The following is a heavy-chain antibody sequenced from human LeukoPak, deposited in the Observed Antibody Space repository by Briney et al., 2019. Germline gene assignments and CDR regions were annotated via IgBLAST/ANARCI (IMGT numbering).Heavy chain of an antibody. J-gene: IGHJ6*02. D-gene: IGHD3-3*01. CDR2: ISWNSGSI. Sequence: GRSLRLSCAASGFTFDDYAMHWVRQAPGKGLEWVSGISWNSGSIGYADSVKGRFTISRDNAKNFLYLQMNSLRAEDTALYYCAKDMGITIFGVVDYGMDVWGQGTTVTVSS. V-gene: IGHV3-9*01. CDR3: AKDMGITIFGVVDYGMDV. CDR1: GFTFDDYA.